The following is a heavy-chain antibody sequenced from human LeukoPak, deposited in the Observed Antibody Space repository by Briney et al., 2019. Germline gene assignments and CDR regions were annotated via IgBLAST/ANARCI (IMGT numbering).Heavy chain of an antibody. CDR3: AKTSGSGNYYYYYGLDV. D-gene: IGHD3-10*01. CDR2: ISGSGSST. Sequence: GGSLRLSCAASGFAFSSYAMSWVRQPPGKGLEWVSAISGSGSSTFYADSMKGRFTISRDNSKNTLYLQMNSLRAEDTAVYYCAKTSGSGNYYYYYGLDVWGQGTTVTVSS. CDR1: GFAFSSYA. V-gene: IGHV3-23*01. J-gene: IGHJ6*02.